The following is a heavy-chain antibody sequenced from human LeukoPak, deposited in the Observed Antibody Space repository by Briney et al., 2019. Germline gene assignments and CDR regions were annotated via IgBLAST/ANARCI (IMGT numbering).Heavy chain of an antibody. J-gene: IGHJ3*02. V-gene: IGHV4-59*01. CDR2: IYYSGST. CDR3: ARVRYDILTGYYGDAFDI. CDR1: GGSISGYY. Sequence: SETLPLTCTVSGGSISGYYWSWIRHPPGKGLELIGYIYYSGSTNYNPSLKSRVTISVDTSKNQFSLKLSSVTAADTAVYYCARVRYDILTGYYGDAFDIWGQGTMVTVSS. D-gene: IGHD3-9*01.